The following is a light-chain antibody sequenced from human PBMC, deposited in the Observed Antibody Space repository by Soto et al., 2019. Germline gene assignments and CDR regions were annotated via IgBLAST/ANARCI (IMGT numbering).Light chain of an antibody. Sequence: ETLITQSPATVSESQEERAALSCRASQSISSWLAWYQQKPWQAPKPLIHDASTLGSGVPSRFSGSGSGTEFTLTISSLQSEDFAVYYCQQYNSWSLTFGQGTKVDIK. J-gene: IGKJ1*01. CDR3: QQYNSWSLT. V-gene: IGKV1-5*01. CDR2: DAS. CDR1: QSISSW.